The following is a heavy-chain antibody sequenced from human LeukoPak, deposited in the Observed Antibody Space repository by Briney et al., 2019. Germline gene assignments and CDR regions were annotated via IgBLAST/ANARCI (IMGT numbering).Heavy chain of an antibody. Sequence: GRSLRLSCAASGFTFSSYAMHWVRQAPGKGLEWVAVISYDGSNKYYADSVKGRFTISRDNSKNTLYLQMNSLRAEDTAVYYCARDYDYGGNWDYFDYWGQGTLVTVSS. D-gene: IGHD4-23*01. CDR1: GFTFSSYA. CDR2: ISYDGSNK. J-gene: IGHJ4*02. CDR3: ARDYDYGGNWDYFDY. V-gene: IGHV3-30-3*01.